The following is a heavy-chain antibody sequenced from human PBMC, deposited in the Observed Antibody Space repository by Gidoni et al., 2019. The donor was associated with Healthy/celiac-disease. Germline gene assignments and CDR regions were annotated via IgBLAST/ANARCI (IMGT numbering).Heavy chain of an antibody. CDR3: ARDLQSPYDCWSGYLGDYYGMDV. CDR2: ISSSSSYT. V-gene: IGHV3-11*06. Sequence: QVQLVESGGGLVKPGGSLLLSCAASGFNFSDSSMSWLSQAPGKGLEWVSYISSSSSYTNYADSVKGRFTISRDNAKNSLYLQMNSLRAEDTDVYYCARDLQSPYDCWSGYLGDYYGMDVWGQGTTVTVSS. CDR1: GFNFSDSS. J-gene: IGHJ6*02. D-gene: IGHD3-3*01.